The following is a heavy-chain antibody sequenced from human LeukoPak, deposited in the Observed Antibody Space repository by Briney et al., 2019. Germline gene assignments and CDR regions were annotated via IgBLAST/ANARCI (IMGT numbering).Heavy chain of an antibody. CDR2: IKQGGSEK. CDR1: GFTFSSYW. Sequence: PGGSLRLSCAASGFTFSSYWMSWVRQAPGKGLEWVANIKQGGSEKYYVDSVKGRFTISRDNAKNSLYLQMNSLRAEDTAVYYCARGQGRDYVWGSYRTPLIEYYFDYWGQGTLVTVSS. J-gene: IGHJ4*02. CDR3: ARGQGRDYVWGSYRTPLIEYYFDY. D-gene: IGHD3-16*02. V-gene: IGHV3-7*03.